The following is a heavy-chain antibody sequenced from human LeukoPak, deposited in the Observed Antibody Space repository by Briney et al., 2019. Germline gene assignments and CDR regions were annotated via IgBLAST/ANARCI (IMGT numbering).Heavy chain of an antibody. J-gene: IGHJ4*02. V-gene: IGHV3-23*01. CDR1: GFTFSSYA. CDR3: ASHCSSTSCYEGTDY. D-gene: IGHD2-2*01. CDR2: ISGSGGST. Sequence: PGGSLRLSCAASGFTFSSYAMSWVRQAPGKGLEWVSAISGSGGSTYYADSVKGRFTISRDNSKNTLYLQMNSLRAEDTAVYYCASHCSSTSCYEGTDYWGQGTLVTVSS.